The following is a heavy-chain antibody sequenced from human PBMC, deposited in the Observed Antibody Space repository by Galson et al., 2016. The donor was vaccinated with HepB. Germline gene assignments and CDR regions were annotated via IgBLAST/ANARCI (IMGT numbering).Heavy chain of an antibody. CDR1: GFSLTTSGIY. CDR3: ARSSLYCSGGTCYFHFFDY. D-gene: IGHD2-15*01. CDR2: INWDDDE. V-gene: IGHV2-70*01. Sequence: PALVKPTQTLTLTCTFFGFSLTTSGIYVSWIRQPPGKALEWLALINWDDDEYYNPSLKTRLTISKDTSKNQVVLTMTNMDPVDTATYYCARSSLYCSGGTCYFHFFDYWGQGTLVTVSS. J-gene: IGHJ4*02.